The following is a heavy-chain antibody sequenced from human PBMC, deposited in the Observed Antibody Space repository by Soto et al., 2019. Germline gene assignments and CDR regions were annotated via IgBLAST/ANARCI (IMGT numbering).Heavy chain of an antibody. CDR3: ARGGSSSDNGMDV. V-gene: IGHV3-48*02. CDR1: GFTFSTYS. D-gene: IGHD6-6*01. Sequence: EVQLVESVGGLVQPGGSLRVSCAASGFTFSTYSMNWVRQAPGKGLEWVSYMSSRSLTIYYTDSVKGRFTISRDNAKNSLYLQMNSLRDEDTAVYYCARGGSSSDNGMDVWGQGTTVTVSS. CDR2: MSSRSLTI. J-gene: IGHJ6*02.